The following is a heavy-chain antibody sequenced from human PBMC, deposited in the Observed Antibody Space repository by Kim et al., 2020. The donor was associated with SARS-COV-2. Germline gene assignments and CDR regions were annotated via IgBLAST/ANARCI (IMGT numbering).Heavy chain of an antibody. CDR1: GYSFTSYW. V-gene: IGHV5-51*01. CDR2: IYPGDSDT. Sequence: GESLKISCKGSGYSFTSYWIGWVRQMPGKGLEWMGIIYPGDSDTRYSPSFQGQVTISADKSISTAYLQWSSLKASDTAMYYCARRGYSYPSGGSWFDPWGQGTLVTVSS. CDR3: ARRGYSYPSGGSWFDP. D-gene: IGHD5-18*01. J-gene: IGHJ5*02.